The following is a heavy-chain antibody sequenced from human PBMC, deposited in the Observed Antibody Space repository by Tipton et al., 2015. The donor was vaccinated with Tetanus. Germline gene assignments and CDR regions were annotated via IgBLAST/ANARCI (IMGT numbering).Heavy chain of an antibody. Sequence: TLSLTCSVSGGYVSTSGHYWGWIRQAPGKGLEWLGSAFYNPSLRNRLSMSVDTSKNNFSLRLSSVTAADSAVYYCARLDYAASGYIIRFGPWGQGTLVSVS. J-gene: IGHJ5*02. D-gene: IGHD4/OR15-4a*01. CDR3: ARLDYAASGYIIRFGP. CDR2: A. V-gene: IGHV4-39*02. CDR1: GGYVSTSGHY.